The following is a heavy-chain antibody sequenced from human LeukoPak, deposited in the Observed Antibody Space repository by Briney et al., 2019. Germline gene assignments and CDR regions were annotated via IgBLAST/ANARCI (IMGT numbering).Heavy chain of an antibody. D-gene: IGHD1-26*01. V-gene: IGHV3-30*18. CDR3: AKGGVGANGYYYYGMDV. CDR2: ISYDGSNK. J-gene: IGHJ6*02. Sequence: GGSLRLSCAATGFTFSSFSMHWVRQAPGKGLEWVAVISYDGSNKYYADSVKGRFTISRDNSKNTLYLQMNSLRTEDTAVYYCAKGGVGANGYYYYGMDVWGQGTTVSVSS. CDR1: GFTFSSFS.